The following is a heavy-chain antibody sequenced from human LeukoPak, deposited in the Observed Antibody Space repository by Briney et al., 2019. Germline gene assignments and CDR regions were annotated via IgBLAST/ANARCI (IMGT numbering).Heavy chain of an antibody. D-gene: IGHD6-13*01. CDR1: GFTFSSYS. CDR2: ISSSSSTI. V-gene: IGHV3-48*01. J-gene: IGHJ3*02. Sequence: GSLRLSCAASGFTFSSYSMNWVRQAPGKGLEWVSYISSSSSTIYYADSVKGRFAISRDNAENSLYLQMNSLRAEDTAVYYCARMYSGSSWYRRDVIRGQGTMVTVSS. CDR3: ARMYSGSSWYRRDVI.